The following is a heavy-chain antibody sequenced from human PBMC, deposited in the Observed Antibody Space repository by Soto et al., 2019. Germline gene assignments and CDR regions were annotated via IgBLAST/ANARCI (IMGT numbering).Heavy chain of an antibody. V-gene: IGHV1-18*01. Sequence: ASVKVSCRASGYTFTTYGVSWVRQAPGQGLEWMGWSSTYNGNTDNAQKFQGRVTMTTDTPTSTAYMELRSLRSDHTAVYFCARHELGDSSTAICYNAEYFQHWGQGTRITVSS. CDR1: GYTFTTYG. CDR2: SSTYNGNT. CDR3: ARHELGDSSTAICYNAEYFQH. J-gene: IGHJ1*01. D-gene: IGHD2-2*02.